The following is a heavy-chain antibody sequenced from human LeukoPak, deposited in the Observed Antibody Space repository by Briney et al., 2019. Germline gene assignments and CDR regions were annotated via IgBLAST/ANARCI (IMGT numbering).Heavy chain of an antibody. D-gene: IGHD3-3*01. CDR2: INPNSGGT. CDR1: GYTFTGYY. CDR3: ARGDYDFWSGYPIYYFDY. V-gene: IGHV1-2*02. J-gene: IGHJ4*02. Sequence: ASVKVSCKSSGYTFTGYYMHWVRQAPGQGLEWMGWINPNSGGTNYAQKFQGRVTMTRDTSISTAYMELSRLRSDDTAVYYCARGDYDFWSGYPIYYFDYWGQGTLVTVSS.